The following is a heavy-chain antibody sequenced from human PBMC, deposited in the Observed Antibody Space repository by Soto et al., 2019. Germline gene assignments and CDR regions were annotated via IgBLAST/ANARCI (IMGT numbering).Heavy chain of an antibody. J-gene: IGHJ5*02. V-gene: IGHV4-39*01. CDR3: ARHSLALRKNNWFDP. CDR1: GDCIIIRDVY. D-gene: IGHD3-3*02. Sequence: PSDSPALSCTVCGDCIIIRDVYWCWVRQPPGKGLEWIGSIFYLGSSYYNPSLKSRVTMSVDTSKNQFSLRLRSVTAADTALYFCARHSLALRKNNWFDPCGQAIMVTVSS. CDR2: IFYLGSS.